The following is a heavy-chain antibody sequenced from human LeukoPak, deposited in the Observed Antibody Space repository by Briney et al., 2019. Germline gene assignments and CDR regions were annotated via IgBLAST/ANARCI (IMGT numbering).Heavy chain of an antibody. CDR3: TRGDYDILTGYSEMDY. CDR1: GFTFSSYS. V-gene: IGHV3-49*04. Sequence: GGSLRLSCAASGFTFSSYSMNWVRQAPGKGLEWVGFIRSKAYGGTTEYAASVKGRFTISRDDSKSIAYLQMNSLKTEDTAVYYCTRGDYDILTGYSEMDYWGQGTLVTVSS. J-gene: IGHJ4*02. CDR2: IRSKAYGGTT. D-gene: IGHD3-9*01.